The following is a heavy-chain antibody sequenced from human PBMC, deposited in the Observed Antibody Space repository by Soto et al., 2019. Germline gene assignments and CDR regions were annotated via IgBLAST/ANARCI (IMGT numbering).Heavy chain of an antibody. Sequence: PSETLSLTCAVYGGSFSGYYWSWIRQPPGKGLEWIGEINHSGSTNYNPSLKSRVTISVDTSKNQFSLKLSSVTAADTAVYYCARAPPRPQIVVVAATKENWFDPWGQGTLVTVSS. D-gene: IGHD2-15*01. CDR1: GGSFSGYY. CDR2: INHSGST. V-gene: IGHV4-34*01. CDR3: ARAPPRPQIVVVAATKENWFDP. J-gene: IGHJ5*02.